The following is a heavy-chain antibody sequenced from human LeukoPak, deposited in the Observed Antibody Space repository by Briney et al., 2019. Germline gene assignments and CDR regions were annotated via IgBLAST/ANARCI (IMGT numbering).Heavy chain of an antibody. CDR3: ARVKLWDRNYYYYGMDV. Sequence: SVKVSCKASGGTFSSYAISWVRQAPGQGLEWMGGIIPIFGTANYAQKFQGRVTITADESTSTAYMELSSLRSEDTVVYYCARVKLWDRNYYYYGMDVWGQGTTVTVSS. CDR2: IIPIFGTA. D-gene: IGHD5-18*01. V-gene: IGHV1-69*01. CDR1: GGTFSSYA. J-gene: IGHJ6*02.